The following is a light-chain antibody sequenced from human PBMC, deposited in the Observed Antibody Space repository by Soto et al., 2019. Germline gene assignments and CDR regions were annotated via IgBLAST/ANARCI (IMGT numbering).Light chain of an antibody. V-gene: IGKV1-9*01. CDR1: QGVTTY. CDR3: QQLNDYPYT. Sequence: DIRLTQSPSFLSASVGDRVTITCRASQGVTTYLAWYQQNPGKAPKLLIYAASTLQSGVPSRFSGSGSGTEFTLTISSRQPEDFATYYCQQLNDYPYTFGQGTKLEIK. J-gene: IGKJ2*01. CDR2: AAS.